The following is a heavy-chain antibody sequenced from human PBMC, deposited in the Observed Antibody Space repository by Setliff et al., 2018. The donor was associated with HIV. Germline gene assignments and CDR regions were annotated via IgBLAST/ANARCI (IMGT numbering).Heavy chain of an antibody. Sequence: PSETLSLTCAVSSGSITSSNWWNWVRQPPGKGLEWIGEIHHSGSTNYSPSLKSRVTLSVDTSKNHVSLRLSSVTAADTGVYYCARHRDPPGSRWIFYYYYMDLWGAGTTVTVSS. V-gene: IGHV4-4*02. CDR1: SGSITSSNW. D-gene: IGHD6-13*01. CDR2: IHHSGST. CDR3: ARHRDPPGSRWIFYYYYMDL. J-gene: IGHJ6*03.